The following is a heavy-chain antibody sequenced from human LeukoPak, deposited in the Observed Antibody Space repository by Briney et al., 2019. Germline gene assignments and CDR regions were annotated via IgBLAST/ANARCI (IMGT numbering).Heavy chain of an antibody. Sequence: GGSLRLSCAASGFTFSSYGMHWVRQAPGKGLEWVAVISYDGSNKYYADSVKGRFTITRDNSKNTLYLQMNSLRAEDTAVYYCASPYAPYGMDVWGQGTTVTVSS. V-gene: IGHV3-30*03. J-gene: IGHJ6*02. CDR3: ASPYAPYGMDV. CDR2: ISYDGSNK. CDR1: GFTFSSYG.